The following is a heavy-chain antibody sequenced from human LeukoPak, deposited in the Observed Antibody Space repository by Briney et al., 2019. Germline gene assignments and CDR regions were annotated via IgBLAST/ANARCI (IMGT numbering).Heavy chain of an antibody. CDR1: GFTIANHW. CDR2: IKQDGSEK. CDR3: VRDPFFSVP. J-gene: IGHJ5*02. V-gene: IGHV3-7*01. D-gene: IGHD2/OR15-2a*01. Sequence: GGSLRLSCAVSGFTIANHWMSWVRQAPGKGLEWVANIKQDGSEKYYVDSVKGRFTISRDNGKNSLYLQMNSLRVEDTALYYCVRDPFFSVPWGQGTLVTVSS.